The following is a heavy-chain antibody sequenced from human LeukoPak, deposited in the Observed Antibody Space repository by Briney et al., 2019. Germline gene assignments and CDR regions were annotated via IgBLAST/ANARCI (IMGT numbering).Heavy chain of an antibody. CDR2: IKPDGGEK. D-gene: IGHD4-17*01. Sequence: PGGSLRLSCAASGFTFSSYMMTWVRQAPGKGLEWVANIKPDGGEKFYVDSVRGRFTISRDNAKNSLYLQMNSLRAEDTAVYYCARGSYTVTPKSQDYWGQGTLVTVSS. CDR1: GFTFSSYM. V-gene: IGHV3-7*01. CDR3: ARGSYTVTPKSQDY. J-gene: IGHJ4*02.